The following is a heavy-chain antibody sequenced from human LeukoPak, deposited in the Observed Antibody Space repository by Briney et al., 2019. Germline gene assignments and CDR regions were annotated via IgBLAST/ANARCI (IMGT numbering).Heavy chain of an antibody. J-gene: IGHJ4*02. V-gene: IGHV2-70*11. CDR1: GFSLSTSAMC. Sequence: ESGPALVKSPQTLTLTCTFPGFSLSTSAMCVNWIRQPPGKALEWLARIDWDDDKYYSTSLKTRLTISKDTSKNQVVLTMTNMDPVDTGTYYCARTTGGYKSGWHSISFDHWGQGTLVTVSS. CDR3: ARTTGGYKSGWHSISFDH. CDR2: IDWDDDK. D-gene: IGHD6-19*01.